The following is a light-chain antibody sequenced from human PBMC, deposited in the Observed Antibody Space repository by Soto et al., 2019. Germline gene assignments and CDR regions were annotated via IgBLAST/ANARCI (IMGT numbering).Light chain of an antibody. CDR2: DDN. CDR3: GSWDSSLSAYV. V-gene: IGLV1-51*01. Sequence: QPVLTQPPSVSAASGQKLTISCSGSISNIVGNSVSWYQQLPGTAPKLLIYDDNKRPSGIPDRFSGSKSGTSATLGITGFQTGDEADYYCGSWDSSLSAYVFGTGTKVTVL. J-gene: IGLJ1*01. CDR1: ISNIVGNS.